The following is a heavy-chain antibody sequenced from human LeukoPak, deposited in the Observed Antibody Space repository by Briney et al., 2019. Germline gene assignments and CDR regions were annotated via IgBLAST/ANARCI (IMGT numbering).Heavy chain of an antibody. D-gene: IGHD4-23*01. CDR2: ISGSGAAT. CDR3: AKFSPYGGNSY. Sequence: GGPLDLSWAASGFTFSGFAMSWVGRPPGKGWEWVSAISGSGAATFYADSVKGRFTISRDNSKNTLYLQMNSLKVEDTALYYCAKFSPYGGNSYWGQGTLVTVSS. CDR1: GFTFSGFA. J-gene: IGHJ1*01. V-gene: IGHV3-23*01.